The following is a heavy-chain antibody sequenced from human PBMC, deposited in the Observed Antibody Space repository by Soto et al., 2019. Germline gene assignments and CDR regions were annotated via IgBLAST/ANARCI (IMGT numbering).Heavy chain of an antibody. Sequence: QVQLVQSGAEVKKPGASVKVSCKASGYTFTSYGISWVRQAPGQGLEWMGWISAYNGNTNYAQKLQGRVTMTTDTSTSTADMELRSLRSDDTAVYSCARGYDSSGYHDAFDIWGQGTMVTVSS. J-gene: IGHJ3*02. D-gene: IGHD3-22*01. CDR2: ISAYNGNT. CDR3: ARGYDSSGYHDAFDI. V-gene: IGHV1-18*01. CDR1: GYTFTSYG.